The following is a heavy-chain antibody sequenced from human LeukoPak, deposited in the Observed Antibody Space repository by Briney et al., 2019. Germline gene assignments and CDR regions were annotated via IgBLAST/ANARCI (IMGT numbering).Heavy chain of an antibody. V-gene: IGHV3-21*01. CDR1: GFTFSSYS. D-gene: IGHD6-6*01. Sequence: GGSLRLSCAASGFTFSSYSMNWVRQAPGKGLEWVSSISSSSSYIYYADSVKGRFTISRDNAKNSLYLQMNSLRAEDTAVYYCARDLRIAARPGYFDYWGQGTLVTVSS. CDR3: ARDLRIAARPGYFDY. CDR2: ISSSSSYI. J-gene: IGHJ4*02.